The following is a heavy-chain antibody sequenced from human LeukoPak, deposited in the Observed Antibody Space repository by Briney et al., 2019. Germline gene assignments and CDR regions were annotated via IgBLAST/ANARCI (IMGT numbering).Heavy chain of an antibody. D-gene: IGHD3-10*01. J-gene: IGHJ4*02. CDR2: IYHSGST. CDR1: GGSISSGGYY. V-gene: IGHV4-30-2*01. Sequence: SETLSLTCTVSGGSISSGGYYWSWIRQPPGKGLEWIGYIYHSGSTYYNPSLKSRVTISVDRSKNQFSLKLSSVTAADTAVYYCASTSGWNDFGYWGQGTLVTVSS. CDR3: ASTSGWNDFGY.